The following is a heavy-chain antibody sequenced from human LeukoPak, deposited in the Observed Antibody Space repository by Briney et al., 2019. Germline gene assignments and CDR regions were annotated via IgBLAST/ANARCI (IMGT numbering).Heavy chain of an antibody. CDR3: ARAPMMDSSGYAY. D-gene: IGHD3-22*01. V-gene: IGHV3-30*04. CDR2: ISYDGSNK. Sequence: GKSLRLSCAASGFTFSGYPIHWVRQAPGKGLEWVAVISYDGSNKYYADSVKGRFTISRDNSKNTLYLQMNSLRAEDTAVYYCARAPMMDSSGYAYWGQGTLVTVSS. J-gene: IGHJ4*02. CDR1: GFTFSGYP.